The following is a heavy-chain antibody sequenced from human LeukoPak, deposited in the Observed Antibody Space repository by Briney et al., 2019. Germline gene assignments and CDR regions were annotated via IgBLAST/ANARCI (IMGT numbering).Heavy chain of an antibody. J-gene: IGHJ4*02. CDR1: GFTFDDYA. D-gene: IGHD6-19*01. CDR3: ARDRVPSLAVAGNFDY. Sequence: GGSLRLSCAASGFTFDDYALHWVRQAPGKGLEWVSSISSSSSYIYYADSVKGRFTISRDNAKNSLYLQMNSLRAGDTAVYYCARDRVPSLAVAGNFDYWGQGTLVTVSS. CDR2: ISSSSSYI. V-gene: IGHV3-21*01.